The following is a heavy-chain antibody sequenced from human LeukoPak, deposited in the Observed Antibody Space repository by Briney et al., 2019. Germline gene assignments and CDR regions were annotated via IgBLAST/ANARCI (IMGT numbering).Heavy chain of an antibody. CDR1: GFTFSDYY. CDR3: ARDWLRFGELLAFDY. V-gene: IGHV3-11*06. D-gene: IGHD3-10*01. Sequence: GGSLRLSCAASGFTFSDYYMSWIRQAPGKGLEWVSSISSSSSYIYYADSVKGRFTISRDNAKNSLYLQMNSLRAEDTAVYYCARDWLRFGELLAFDYWGQGTLVTVSS. CDR2: ISSSSSYI. J-gene: IGHJ4*02.